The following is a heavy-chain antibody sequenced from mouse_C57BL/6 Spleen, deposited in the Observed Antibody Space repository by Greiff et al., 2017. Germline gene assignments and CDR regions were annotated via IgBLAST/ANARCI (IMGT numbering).Heavy chain of an antibody. CDR1: GFNIKDYY. V-gene: IGHV14-2*01. J-gene: IGHJ1*03. D-gene: IGHD1-1*01. Sequence: EVQLQQSGAELVKPGASVKLSCTASGFNIKDYYMHWVKQRTEQGLEWIGRIDPEDGETKYAPKFQGKATITADTSSNTAYRQLSSLTSEDTAVYYCASGTTVVATDWYFDVWGTGTTVTVSS. CDR3: ASGTTVVATDWYFDV. CDR2: IDPEDGET.